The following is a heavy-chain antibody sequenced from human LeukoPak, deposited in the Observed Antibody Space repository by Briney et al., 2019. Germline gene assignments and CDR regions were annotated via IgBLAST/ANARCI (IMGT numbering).Heavy chain of an antibody. V-gene: IGHV1-2*04. D-gene: IGHD3-10*01. CDR1: GYTFTGYY. CDR2: INTNSGGT. Sequence: GASVKVSCKASGYTFTGYYMHWVRQAPGQGLEWMGWINTNSGGTNYAQKFQGWVTLTRDTSISTAYMELSRLRSDDTAVYYCARENGSGSYEFDYWGQGTLVTVSS. CDR3: ARENGSGSYEFDY. J-gene: IGHJ4*02.